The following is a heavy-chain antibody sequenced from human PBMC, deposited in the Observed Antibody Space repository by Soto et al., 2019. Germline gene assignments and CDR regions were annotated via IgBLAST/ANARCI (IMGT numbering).Heavy chain of an antibody. Sequence: QVQLVQSGAEVKKPGASVKVSCKASGHTFTSYGFSWVRQAPGQGLEWMGWISGYNGNTNYAQNLQGRVTMTTDTSTRTAYMELRSLRSDDTAVYYCARSFGINGHLDYWGQGTLVTVSS. V-gene: IGHV1-18*01. J-gene: IGHJ4*02. CDR1: GHTFTSYG. D-gene: IGHD3-16*01. CDR3: ARSFGINGHLDY. CDR2: ISGYNGNT.